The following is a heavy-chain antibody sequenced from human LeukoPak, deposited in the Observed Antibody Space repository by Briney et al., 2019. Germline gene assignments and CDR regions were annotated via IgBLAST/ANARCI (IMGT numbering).Heavy chain of an antibody. J-gene: IGHJ3*02. V-gene: IGHV4-34*01. CDR2: IYYSGST. CDR1: GGSFSGYY. Sequence: SETLSLTCAVYGGSFSGYYWSWIRQPPGKGLEWIGSIYYSGSTYYNPSLKSRVTISVDTSKNQFSLKLSSVTAADTAVYYCARQPLWGGWRTGAFDIWGQGTMVTVSS. CDR3: ARQPLWGGWRTGAFDI. D-gene: IGHD6-19*01.